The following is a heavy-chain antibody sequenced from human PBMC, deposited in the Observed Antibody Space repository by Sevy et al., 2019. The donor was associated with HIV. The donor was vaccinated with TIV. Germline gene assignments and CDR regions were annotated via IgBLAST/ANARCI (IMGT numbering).Heavy chain of an antibody. CDR1: GFTFRNAW. CDR3: NTENGIAAAGDY. J-gene: IGHJ4*02. CDR2: IKSKTDGGTT. Sequence: GGSLRLSCAASGFTFRNAWMSWVRQAPWKGWEWVGRIKSKTDGGTTDYDGPVKGRYTISRDDSKNTLYLQMNSLKTEDTAEYYCNTENGIAAAGDYWGQGTLVTVSS. V-gene: IGHV3-15*01. D-gene: IGHD6-13*01.